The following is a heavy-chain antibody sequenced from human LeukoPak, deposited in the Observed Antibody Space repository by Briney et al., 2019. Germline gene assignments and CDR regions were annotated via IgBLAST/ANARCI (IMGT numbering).Heavy chain of an antibody. CDR2: INWNGGST. D-gene: IGHD6-13*01. CDR3: ARDRSSSWFYNWFDP. CDR1: GFTFDDYG. Sequence: GGSLRLSCAASGFTFDDYGMSWVRQAPGKGLEWVSGINWNGGSTGYADSVKGRFTISRDNAKNSLYLQMNSLRAEDTALYYCARDRSSSWFYNWFDPWGQGTLVTVSS. J-gene: IGHJ5*02. V-gene: IGHV3-20*04.